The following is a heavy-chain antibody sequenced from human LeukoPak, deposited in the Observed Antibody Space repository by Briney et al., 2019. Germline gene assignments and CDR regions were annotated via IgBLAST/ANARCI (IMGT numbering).Heavy chain of an antibody. CDR3: ARDTGYLGSNYGMDV. CDR1: GGSIFRGDYY. J-gene: IGHJ6*02. CDR2: IFYSGST. Sequence: SETLSLTCSVSGGSIFRGDYYWSWIRQPPGKGLEWIGYIFYSGSTNCNPSLKSRVTISVDTSKNQFSLNLSSVTAADTAIYYCARDTGYLGSNYGMDVWGQGTTVTVSS. D-gene: IGHD3-22*01. V-gene: IGHV4-61*08.